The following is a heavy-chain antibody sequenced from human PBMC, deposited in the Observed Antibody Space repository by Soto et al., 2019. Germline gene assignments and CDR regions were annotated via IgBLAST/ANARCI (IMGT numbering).Heavy chain of an antibody. J-gene: IGHJ3*02. V-gene: IGHV3-74*01. Sequence: GGSLRLSCAASGFSFSLYWMHWVRQAPGKGLVWVSRINGDGSDTSYGDSVKGRFTTSRDNAKNTLYLHMNSLGAEDTAVYYCARDFGEVGATAVYDIWGQGTMDTVSS. CDR1: GFSFSLYW. CDR3: ARDFGEVGATAVYDI. CDR2: INGDGSDT. D-gene: IGHD1-26*01.